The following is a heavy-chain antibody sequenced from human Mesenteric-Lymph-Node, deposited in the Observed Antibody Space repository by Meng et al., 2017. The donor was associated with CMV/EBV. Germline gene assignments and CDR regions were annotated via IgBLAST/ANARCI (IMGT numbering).Heavy chain of an antibody. CDR3: ARVTTIFGVVITLFDY. Sequence: ASVKVSCKASGYTFTSYGISWVRQAPGQGLGWMGWISAYNGNTNYAQKLQGRVTMTTDTSTSTAYMELRSLRSDDTAVYYCARVTTIFGVVITLFDYWGQGTLVTVSS. J-gene: IGHJ4*02. CDR2: ISAYNGNT. D-gene: IGHD3-3*01. CDR1: GYTFTSYG. V-gene: IGHV1-18*01.